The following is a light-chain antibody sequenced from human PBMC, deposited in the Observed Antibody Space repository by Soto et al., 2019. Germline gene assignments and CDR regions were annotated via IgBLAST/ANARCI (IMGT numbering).Light chain of an antibody. CDR1: QSISNW. CDR3: QQYDTYSRT. Sequence: IQMTQSPSTLSGSVGDRVTITCRASQSISNWLAWYQQKPGKAPKLLMSDASSLERGVPSRFSGSGSGTEFTLTISSLQPDDFATYYCQQYDTYSRTFGQGTKVDIK. CDR2: DAS. J-gene: IGKJ1*01. V-gene: IGKV1-5*01.